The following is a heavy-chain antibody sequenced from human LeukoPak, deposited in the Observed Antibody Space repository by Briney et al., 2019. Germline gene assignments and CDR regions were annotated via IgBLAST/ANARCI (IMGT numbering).Heavy chain of an antibody. CDR3: ARTVGCSSTSCMDV. CDR2: IIPIFGTA. CDR1: GGTFSSYA. D-gene: IGHD2-2*01. J-gene: IGHJ6*04. V-gene: IGHV1-69*05. Sequence: GASVKVSCKASGGTFSSYAISWVRQAPGQGLEWMGGIIPIFGTANYAQKFQGRVTITTDESTSTAYMELSSLRSEDTAVYYCARTVGCSSTSCMDVWGKGTTVTVSS.